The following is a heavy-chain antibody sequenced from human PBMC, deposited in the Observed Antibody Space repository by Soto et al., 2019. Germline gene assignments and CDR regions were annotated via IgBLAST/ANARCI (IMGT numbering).Heavy chain of an antibody. CDR1: GGTFSSYA. J-gene: IGHJ6*02. V-gene: IGHV1-69*13. Sequence: ASVKVSCKASGGTFSSYAISWVRQAPGQGLEWMGGIIPIFGTANYAQKFQGRVTITADESTSTAYMELSSLRSEDTVVYYCARGARVVVVVAAIMSDYYYGMDVWGQGTTVTVSS. CDR2: IIPIFGTA. D-gene: IGHD2-15*01. CDR3: ARGARVVVVVAAIMSDYYYGMDV.